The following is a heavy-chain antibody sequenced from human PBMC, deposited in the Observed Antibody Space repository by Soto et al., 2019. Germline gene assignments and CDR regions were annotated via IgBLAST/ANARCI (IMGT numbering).Heavy chain of an antibody. D-gene: IGHD3-22*01. V-gene: IGHV4-39*01. Sequence: PSETLSLTCTVSGGSISSSSYYWGWIRQPPGKGLEWIGSIYYSGSTYYNPSLKSRVTISVDTSKNQFSLKLSSVTAADTAVYYCARLAYYYDSSGYYSPSGVAYYFDYWGQGTRVTVTS. CDR1: GGSISSSSYY. J-gene: IGHJ4*02. CDR3: ARLAYYYDSSGYYSPSGVAYYFDY. CDR2: IYYSGST.